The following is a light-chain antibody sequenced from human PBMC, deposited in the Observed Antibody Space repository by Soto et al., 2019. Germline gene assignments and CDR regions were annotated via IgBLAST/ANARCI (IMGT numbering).Light chain of an antibody. Sequence: QSVLTQPPSASATPGQRVTISCSGSISNIGSNSVNWYQQLPGTAPKLLIYSNNQRPSGVPDRLSGSKSGISASLAISGLQSEDEADYYCAAWDDSLNGPVFGGGTKLTVL. V-gene: IGLV1-44*01. J-gene: IGLJ3*02. CDR3: AAWDDSLNGPV. CDR1: ISNIGSNS. CDR2: SNN.